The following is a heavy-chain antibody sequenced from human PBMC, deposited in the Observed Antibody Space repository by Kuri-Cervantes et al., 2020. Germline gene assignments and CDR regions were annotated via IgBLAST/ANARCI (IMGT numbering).Heavy chain of an antibody. CDR1: GFTFSDYY. D-gene: IGHD1-26*01. CDR3: TRDDGTY. Sequence: GESLKISCAASGFTFSDYYMSWIRQAPGKGLEWVANIKEDGSTKSYVDSVKGRFTISRDNAKNSLSLQMNSLRSDDTAVYYCTRDDGTYWGQGTLVTVSS. CDR2: IKEDGSTK. V-gene: IGHV3-7*01. J-gene: IGHJ4*02.